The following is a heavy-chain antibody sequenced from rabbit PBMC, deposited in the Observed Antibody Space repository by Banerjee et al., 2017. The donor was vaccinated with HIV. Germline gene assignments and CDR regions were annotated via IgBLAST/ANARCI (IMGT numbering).Heavy chain of an antibody. J-gene: IGHJ4*01. D-gene: IGHD2-1*01. CDR3: ARIITIPYYFNL. Sequence: QEQLEESGGDLVKPEGSLTLSCKASGFDFSSYGVSWVRQAPGKGLEWIACINTSSGNTVYASWAKGRFTISKTSSTTVTLQMTSLTAADTATYFCARIITIPYYFNLWGPGTLVTVS. CDR2: INTSSGNT. V-gene: IGHV1S45*01. CDR1: GFDFSSYG.